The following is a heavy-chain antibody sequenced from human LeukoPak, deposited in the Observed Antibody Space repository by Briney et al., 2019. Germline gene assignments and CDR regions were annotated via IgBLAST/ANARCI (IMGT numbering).Heavy chain of an antibody. CDR1: GYTFTSYG. Sequence: ASVKVSCKASGYTFTSYGISWVRQAPGQGLEWMGWISAYNGNTNYAQKLQGRVTMTTDTSTSTAYMELRSLRSDDTAVYYCARGGDDCSSTSCPIDYWGQGTLVTVSS. J-gene: IGHJ4*02. V-gene: IGHV1-18*01. CDR3: ARGGDDCSSTSCPIDY. D-gene: IGHD2-2*01. CDR2: ISAYNGNT.